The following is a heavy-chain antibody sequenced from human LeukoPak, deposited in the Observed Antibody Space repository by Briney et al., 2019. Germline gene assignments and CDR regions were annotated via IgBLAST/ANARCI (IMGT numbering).Heavy chain of an antibody. CDR3: ARTSFYDSSGYCAGGFDY. J-gene: IGHJ4*02. CDR1: GGTFSSYA. Sequence: SVKVSCKASGGTFSSYAISWVRQAPGQGLEWMGGIIPIFGTANYAQKFQGRVTITADESTSTAFMELSSLRSEDTAVYYCARTSFYDSSGYCAGGFDYWGQGTLVTVSS. D-gene: IGHD3-22*01. V-gene: IGHV1-69*13. CDR2: IIPIFGTA.